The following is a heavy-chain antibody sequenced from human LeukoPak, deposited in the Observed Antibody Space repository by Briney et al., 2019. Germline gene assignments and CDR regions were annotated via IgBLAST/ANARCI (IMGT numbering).Heavy chain of an antibody. CDR1: GFTFSSYE. CDR2: ISSSGSTI. Sequence: PGGSLRLSCAASGFTFSSYEMNWVRQAPGKGLEWVSYISSSGSTIYYADSVKGRFTISRDNAKNSLYLQMNSLRAEDTAVYYCASTNLGYSYGYPHWYFDLWGRGTLVTVSS. J-gene: IGHJ2*01. V-gene: IGHV3-48*03. CDR3: ASTNLGYSYGYPHWYFDL. D-gene: IGHD5-18*01.